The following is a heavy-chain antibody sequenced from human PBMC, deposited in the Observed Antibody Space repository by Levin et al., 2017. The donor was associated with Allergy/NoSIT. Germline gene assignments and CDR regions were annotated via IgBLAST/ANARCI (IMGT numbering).Heavy chain of an antibody. CDR1: GYTFTSYG. D-gene: IGHD3-10*01. V-gene: IGHV1-18*01. J-gene: IGHJ6*02. CDR3: ASGVDGQMDV. Sequence: GESLKISCKASGYTFTSYGISWVRQAPGQGLEWMGWISAYNGNTNYAQKLQGRVTMTTDTSTSTAYMELRSLRSDDTAVYYCASGVDGQMDVWGQGTTVTVSS. CDR2: ISAYNGNT.